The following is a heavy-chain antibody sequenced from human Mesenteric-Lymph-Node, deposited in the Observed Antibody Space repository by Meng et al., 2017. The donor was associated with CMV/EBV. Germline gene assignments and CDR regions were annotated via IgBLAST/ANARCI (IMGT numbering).Heavy chain of an antibody. Sequence: GSLRLSCTVSGGSISSYYWSWIRQPPGKGLEWIGYIYYSGSTNYNPPLKSRITISVDTSKNQFSLKLTSVTAADTAVYYWARAPPAIYDFWSGYYPPDGMDVWGQGTTVTVSS. CDR2: IYYSGST. D-gene: IGHD3-3*01. CDR3: ARAPPAIYDFWSGYYPPDGMDV. J-gene: IGHJ6*02. CDR1: GGSISSYY. V-gene: IGHV4-59*01.